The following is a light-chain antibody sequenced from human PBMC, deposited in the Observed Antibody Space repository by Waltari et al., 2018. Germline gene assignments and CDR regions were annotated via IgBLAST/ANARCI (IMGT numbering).Light chain of an antibody. CDR3: CSYAGTPRVV. V-gene: IGLV2-23*02. CDR1: NNDIGSYNL. J-gene: IGLJ2*01. Sequence: QSALTQPASVSGAPGQSITISCTGPNNDIGSYNLVSWYQQHPGKAPKLIIFEVNKRPSGVSNRFSGSKSGNTASLTVSGLHPEDEADYYCCSYAGTPRVVFGGGTKLTVL. CDR2: EVN.